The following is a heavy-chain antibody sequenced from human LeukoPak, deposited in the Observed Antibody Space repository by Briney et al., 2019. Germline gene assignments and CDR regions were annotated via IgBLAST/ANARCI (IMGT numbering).Heavy chain of an antibody. V-gene: IGHV4-59*02. CDR3: ASPSGSYGDYYYVDV. J-gene: IGHJ6*03. D-gene: IGHD1-26*01. CDR1: GGSVSSYY. Sequence: SETLSLTCTVSGGSVSSYYWSWIRQPPGKGLEWIGYIYYSGSTNYNPSLKSRVTISVDTSKNQFSLKLSSVTAADTAVYYCASPSGSYGDYYYVDVWGKGTTVTVSS. CDR2: IYYSGST.